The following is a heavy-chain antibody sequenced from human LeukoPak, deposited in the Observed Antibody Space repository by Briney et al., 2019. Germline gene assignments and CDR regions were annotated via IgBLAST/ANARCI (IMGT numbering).Heavy chain of an antibody. J-gene: IGHJ5*02. CDR1: GGSFGGYY. D-gene: IGHD6-6*01. V-gene: IGHV4-34*01. CDR2: VNDSGRT. CDR3: ARNSAYSSSSGVNL. Sequence: PSETLSLTCGVHGGSFGGYYWTWIRQPPGKGLEWIGEVNDSGRTNYNASLKSRVTMSVDTSKNQFSLKLTSVTAADTAVYYCARNSAYSSSSGVNLWGQGALVIVSS.